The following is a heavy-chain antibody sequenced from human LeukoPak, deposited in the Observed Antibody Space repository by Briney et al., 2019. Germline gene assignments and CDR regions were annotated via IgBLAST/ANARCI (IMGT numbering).Heavy chain of an antibody. D-gene: IGHD7-27*01. CDR3: AREDDSWGPNNLDL. CDR1: AFTFSDYS. V-gene: IGHV3-48*02. Sequence: GGSLRLSCAASAFTFSDYSMNWVRQAPGRGLEWISYIDTSSSTMYYADSVMGRFTISRDNAKESLYLQMNSLRDEDTAVYYCAREDDSWGPNNLDLWGQGTMVTVSS. CDR2: IDTSSSTM. J-gene: IGHJ3*01.